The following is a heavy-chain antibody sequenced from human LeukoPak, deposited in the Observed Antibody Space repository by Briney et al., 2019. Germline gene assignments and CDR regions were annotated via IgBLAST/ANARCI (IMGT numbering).Heavy chain of an antibody. D-gene: IGHD3-10*01. Sequence: GVLRLSCAASGFTFSSYSMNWVRQAPGKGLEWVSSISSSSSYIYYADSVKGRFTISRDNAKNSLYLQMNSLRAEDTAVYYCARAQGHYYGSGSYLRDYYYFYMDVWGKGTTVTVSS. V-gene: IGHV3-21*01. CDR3: ARAQGHYYGSGSYLRDYYYFYMDV. J-gene: IGHJ6*03. CDR1: GFTFSSYS. CDR2: ISSSSSYI.